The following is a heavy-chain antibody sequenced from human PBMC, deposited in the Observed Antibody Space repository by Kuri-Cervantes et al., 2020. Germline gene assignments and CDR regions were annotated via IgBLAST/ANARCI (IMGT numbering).Heavy chain of an antibody. CDR1: DSSISSSSYY. D-gene: IGHD4-17*01. V-gene: IGHV4-39*01. Sequence: SESLSLTCSLSDSSISSSSYYWGWTRQPPGKGLEWIGSIYYTGPTDYNSSLKSRFTISVDTLKNQFSLKLSSVTAADTAVYYCARIEYGDYPRRRYDGMDVWSQGTMVTVSS. CDR3: ARIEYGDYPRRRYDGMDV. CDR2: IYYTGPT. J-gene: IGHJ6*02.